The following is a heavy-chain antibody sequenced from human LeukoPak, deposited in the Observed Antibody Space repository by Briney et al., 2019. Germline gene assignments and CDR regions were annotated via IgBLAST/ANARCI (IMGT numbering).Heavy chain of an antibody. CDR3: ARLRYSGYDRWDIWFDP. D-gene: IGHD5-12*01. CDR1: GGSISSYY. CDR2: IYTSGST. V-gene: IGHV4-4*07. J-gene: IGHJ5*02. Sequence: PSETLSLTCTVSGGSISSYYWRWIRQPAGKGLEWIGRIYTSGSTNYNPSLKSRVTMSVDTSKNQFSLKLSSVTAADTAVYYCARLRYSGYDRWDIWFDPWGQGTLVTVSS.